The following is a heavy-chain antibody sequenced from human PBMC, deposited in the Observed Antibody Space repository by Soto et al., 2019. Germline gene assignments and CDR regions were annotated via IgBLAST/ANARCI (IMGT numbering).Heavy chain of an antibody. Sequence: GGSLRLSCTASGFTFSDYAMAWVLRAPGKGLEWVSTISGGSSVTYYGDSVKGRFTISRDNAKKTLFLQLNRLSAEDTATYYCAKVLSKNYYYPFDFWGQGTQVTVSS. CDR3: AKVLSKNYYYPFDF. CDR1: GFTFSDYA. CDR2: ISGGSSVT. D-gene: IGHD3-10*01. J-gene: IGHJ4*02. V-gene: IGHV3-23*01.